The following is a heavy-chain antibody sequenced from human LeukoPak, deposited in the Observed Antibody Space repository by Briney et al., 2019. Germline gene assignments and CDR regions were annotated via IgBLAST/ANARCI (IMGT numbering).Heavy chain of an antibody. CDR2: IIPIFGTA. CDR3: ARQSLGGFGIAVDDFDY. D-gene: IGHD6-19*01. Sequence: ASVKVSCKASEGTFSSYAISWVRQAPGQGLEWMGGIIPIFGTANYAQKFQGRVTITADESTSTAYMELSSLRSEDTAVCYCARQSLGGFGIAVDDFDYWGQGTLVTVSS. V-gene: IGHV1-69*01. CDR1: EGTFSSYA. J-gene: IGHJ4*02.